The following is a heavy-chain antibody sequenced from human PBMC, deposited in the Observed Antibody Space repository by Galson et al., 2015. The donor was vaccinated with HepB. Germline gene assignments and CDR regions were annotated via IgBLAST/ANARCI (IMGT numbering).Heavy chain of an antibody. V-gene: IGHV1-3*01. CDR3: ARVRGYSGYRSQLGFDY. D-gene: IGHD5-12*01. J-gene: IGHJ4*02. CDR2: INAGNGNT. CDR1: GYTFTSYA. Sequence: SVKVSCKASGYTFTSYAMHWVRQAPGQRLEWMGWINAGNGNTKYSQKFQGRVTITRDTSASTAYMELSSLRSEDTAVYYCARVRGYSGYRSQLGFDYWGQGTLVTVSS.